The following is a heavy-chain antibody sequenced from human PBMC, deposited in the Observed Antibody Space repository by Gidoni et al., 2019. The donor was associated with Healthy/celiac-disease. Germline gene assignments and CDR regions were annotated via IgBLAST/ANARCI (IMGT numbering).Heavy chain of an antibody. CDR3: ARVAVGGSTAMVTRYDYGMDV. Sequence: QVQLQQWGAGMLQPSETLSLTCAVYGGSFSGYYWSWIRQPPGKWLEWIGEINHSGSTNYNTSLKSRVTISVDTSKNQFSLELSSVTAADTAVYYCARVAVGGSTAMVTRYDYGMDVWGQGTTVTVSS. CDR2: INHSGST. V-gene: IGHV4-34*01. D-gene: IGHD5-18*01. J-gene: IGHJ6*02. CDR1: GGSFSGYY.